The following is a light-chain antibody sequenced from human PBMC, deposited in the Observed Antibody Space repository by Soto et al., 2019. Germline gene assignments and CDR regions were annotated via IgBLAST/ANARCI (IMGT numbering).Light chain of an antibody. CDR2: SAS. J-gene: IGKJ2*01. V-gene: IGKV1-39*01. Sequence: DIQMTQSPSSLSASVGDRVIITCRASQSIASYLNWYQQKPGKAPNLLIYSASSLQSGVPSRFSGSGSGTDFTLTISSLQPEDSATYYCQQSFSTPVTFGQGTNLEIK. CDR3: QQSFSTPVT. CDR1: QSIASY.